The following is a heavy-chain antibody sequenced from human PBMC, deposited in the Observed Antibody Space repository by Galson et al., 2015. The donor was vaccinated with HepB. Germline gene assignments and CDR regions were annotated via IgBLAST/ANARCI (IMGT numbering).Heavy chain of an antibody. CDR3: TGDRKGGYGPFDY. CDR2: IRSKAYGGTK. Sequence: SLRLSCAASGFTFGDYTMSWFRQAPGKGLEWVGSIRSKAYGGTKEYVASVKRRFTISRHDSNSIAYLQINSLKTEDTDVYYCTGDRKGGYGPFDYWGQGTLVTVSS. D-gene: IGHD5-12*01. J-gene: IGHJ4*02. CDR1: GFTFGDYT. V-gene: IGHV3-49*03.